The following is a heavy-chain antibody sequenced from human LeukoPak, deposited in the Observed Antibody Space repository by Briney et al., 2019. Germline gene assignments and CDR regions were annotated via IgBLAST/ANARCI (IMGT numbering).Heavy chain of an antibody. CDR1: GYTLTELS. D-gene: IGHD5-18*01. CDR3: AVNTGNRIQLWLPYFDY. J-gene: IGHJ4*02. CDR2: FDPEDGDT. V-gene: IGHV1-24*01. Sequence: WASVKVSCKVSGYTLTELSMHWVRQAPGKGLEWMGGFDPEDGDTIYAQKFQGRVTMTEDTSTDTAYMELSSLRSEDTAVYYCAVNTGNRIQLWLPYFDYWGQGTLVTVSS.